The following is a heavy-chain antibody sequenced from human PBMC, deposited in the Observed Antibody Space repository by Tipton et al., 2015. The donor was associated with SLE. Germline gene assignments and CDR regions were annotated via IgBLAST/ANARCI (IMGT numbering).Heavy chain of an antibody. CDR2: IYTSGST. CDR3: ARDLSHAFDI. D-gene: IGHD2/OR15-2a*01. J-gene: IGHJ3*02. Sequence: TLSLTCTVSGGSISSYYWSWIRQPAGKGLEWIGYIYTSGSTNYNPSLKSRVTISVDTSKNQFSLKLSSVAAADTAVYYCARDLSHAFDIWGQGTMVTVSS. V-gene: IGHV4-4*09. CDR1: GGSISSYY.